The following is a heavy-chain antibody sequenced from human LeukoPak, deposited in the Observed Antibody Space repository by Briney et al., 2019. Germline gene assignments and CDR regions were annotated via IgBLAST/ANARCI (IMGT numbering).Heavy chain of an antibody. CDR1: GFSFSLYA. D-gene: IGHD3-22*01. V-gene: IGHV3-30-3*01. J-gene: IGHJ4*02. CDR2: ISYDGSNK. CDR3: ASSPVMNNFDRGYFDN. Sequence: PGRSLRLYCAASGFSFSLYAMHWVRQAPGKGLELVPLISYDGSNKYYADSVRGRFTISRDNPQNTLYLQMNSLRAEDTAVFFCASSPVMNNFDRGYFDNWGQGTLVTVSS.